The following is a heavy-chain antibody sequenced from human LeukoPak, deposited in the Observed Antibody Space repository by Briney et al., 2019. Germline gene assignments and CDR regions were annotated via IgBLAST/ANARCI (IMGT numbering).Heavy chain of an antibody. CDR3: ARGYSSGQYYFEY. CDR1: GGSISSYY. J-gene: IGHJ4*02. Sequence: SETLSLTCTVSGGSISSYYWSWIRQPPGKGLEWIGYIYYSGSTNYNPSLKSRVTISVDTSNDQFSLKLSSVTAADTAVYYCARGYSSGQYYFEYWGQGTLVTVSS. V-gene: IGHV4-59*01. D-gene: IGHD6-19*01. CDR2: IYYSGST.